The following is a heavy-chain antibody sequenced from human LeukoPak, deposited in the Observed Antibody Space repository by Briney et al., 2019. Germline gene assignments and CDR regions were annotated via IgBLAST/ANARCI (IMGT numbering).Heavy chain of an antibody. Sequence: SETLSLTCTVSGGSISSSSYYWGWIRQPPGKGLEWIGRIYTSGSTNYNPSLKSRVTMSVDTSKNQFSLKLSSVTAADTAVYYCARVTQQQLTDAFNIWGQGTMVTVSS. CDR1: GGSISSSSYY. J-gene: IGHJ3*02. CDR2: IYTSGST. V-gene: IGHV4-61*02. D-gene: IGHD6-13*01. CDR3: ARVTQQQLTDAFNI.